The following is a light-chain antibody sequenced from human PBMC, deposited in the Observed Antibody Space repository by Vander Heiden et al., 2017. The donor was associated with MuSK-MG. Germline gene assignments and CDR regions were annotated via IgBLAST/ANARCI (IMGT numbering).Light chain of an antibody. CDR3: QQRDTTPRT. V-gene: IGKV1-39*01. J-gene: IGKJ1*01. Sequence: DIQMTQSPSSLSASVGDRVTITCRASQSISSYLNWYQQKPGKAPKLLIYAASSLQSRVPSRFSGSGSGSDFTLTIIRLQPEAFATYYCQQRDTTPRTFGQGTKVEIK. CDR1: QSISSY. CDR2: AAS.